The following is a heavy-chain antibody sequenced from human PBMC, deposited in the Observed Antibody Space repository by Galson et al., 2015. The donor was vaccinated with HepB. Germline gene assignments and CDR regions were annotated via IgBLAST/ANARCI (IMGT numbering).Heavy chain of an antibody. D-gene: IGHD3-10*01. CDR2: TTYDGGRQ. J-gene: IGHJ4*02. CDR1: GFTFSDYV. V-gene: IGHV3-30-3*01. CDR3: AIDYYGSRSHVTGMEI. Sequence: SLRLSCAASGFTFSDYVIHWVRQAPGKGLEWVAMTTYDGGRQYYAGSLQGRFTISKDNSKNSLYLQMSVLGPEDTALYYCAIDYYGSRSHVTGMEIWGQGTLVTVSS.